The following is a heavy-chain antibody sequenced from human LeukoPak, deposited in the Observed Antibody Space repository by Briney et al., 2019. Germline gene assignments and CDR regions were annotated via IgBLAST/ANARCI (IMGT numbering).Heavy chain of an antibody. D-gene: IGHD4-23*01. J-gene: IGHJ4*02. CDR1: GFTFSSYA. CDR2: INQDGRVK. CDR3: ARDRDDGGFEY. Sequence: PGGSLRLSCAASGFTFSSYAMSWVRQAPEKGLEWVANINQDGRVKQYVDSMKGRFTISRDNAKNSLYLQMNSLRAEDTAVYYCARDRDDGGFEYWGQGTLVTVSS. V-gene: IGHV3-7*01.